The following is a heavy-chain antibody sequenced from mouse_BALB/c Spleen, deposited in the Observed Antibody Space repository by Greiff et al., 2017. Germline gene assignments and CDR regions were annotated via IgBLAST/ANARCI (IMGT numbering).Heavy chain of an antibody. D-gene: IGHD2-4*01. CDR3: ERQGYDYDGAFAY. CDR1: GFAFSSYD. CDR2: ISSGGGST. V-gene: IGHV5-12-1*01. J-gene: IGHJ3*01. Sequence: EVKVVESGGGLVKPGGSLKLSCAASGFAFSSYDMSWVRQTPEKRLEWVAYISSGGGSTYYPDTVKGRFTITRDKAKNTLYLQMSSLKSEDTAMYYCERQGYDYDGAFAYWGQGTLVTVSA.